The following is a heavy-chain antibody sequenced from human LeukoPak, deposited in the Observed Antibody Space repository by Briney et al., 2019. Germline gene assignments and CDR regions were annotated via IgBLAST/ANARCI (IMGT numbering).Heavy chain of an antibody. CDR3: ARDLWFGTDYYYYSMDV. D-gene: IGHD3-10*01. J-gene: IGHJ6*02. Sequence: GGSLRLSCAASGFIFSTYSINWVRQAPGKGLEWVSHISSSSSSIYYADSVKGRFSISRDNSKNTLYLQMNSLRAEDTAVYYCARDLWFGTDYYYYSMDVWGQGTTVTVSS. CDR2: ISSSSSSI. CDR1: GFIFSTYS. V-gene: IGHV3-48*01.